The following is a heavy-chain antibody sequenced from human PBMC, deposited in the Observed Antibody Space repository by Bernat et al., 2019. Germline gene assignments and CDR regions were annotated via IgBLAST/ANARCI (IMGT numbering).Heavy chain of an antibody. J-gene: IGHJ4*02. D-gene: IGHD5-18*01. CDR3: ARVPGYSADPDYPEYYFDY. CDR1: GGSISSGGYY. Sequence: QVQLQESGPGLVKPSQTLSLTCTVSGGSISSGGYYWSWIRQHPGKGLEWIGYIYYSGSTYYNPSLKSRVTISVDTSKNQFSLKLSSVTAADTAVYYCARVPGYSADPDYPEYYFDYWGQGTLVTVSS. CDR2: IYYSGST. V-gene: IGHV4-31*03.